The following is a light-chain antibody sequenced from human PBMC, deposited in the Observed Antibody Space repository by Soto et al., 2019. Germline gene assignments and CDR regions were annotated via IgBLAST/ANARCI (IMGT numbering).Light chain of an antibody. Sequence: QSVLTQPASVSGSPRQSITISCTGTSSDVGTYNYVSWYQQHPGKAPKLIIYDVSTRPSGLSNRFSGSKSGNTASLTISGLQAEDEADYFCSSYASTSTLVVFGGGTKLTVL. CDR2: DVS. V-gene: IGLV2-14*01. J-gene: IGLJ2*01. CDR1: SSDVGTYNY. CDR3: SSYASTSTLVV.